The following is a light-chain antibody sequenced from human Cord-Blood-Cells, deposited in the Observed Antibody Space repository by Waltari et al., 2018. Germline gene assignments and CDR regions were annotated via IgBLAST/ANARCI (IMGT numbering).Light chain of an antibody. J-gene: IGKJ2*01. CDR3: QQYNSYSPET. Sequence: DIQMTQSPSTLSASVGDRVTIPCRASQSISSWLAWYQQKPGKAPNLLIYDASSLESGVPARFSGSGTGTEFTLTISSLQSDDFATYYCQQYNSYSPETFGQGTKLEIK. V-gene: IGKV1-5*01. CDR2: DAS. CDR1: QSISSW.